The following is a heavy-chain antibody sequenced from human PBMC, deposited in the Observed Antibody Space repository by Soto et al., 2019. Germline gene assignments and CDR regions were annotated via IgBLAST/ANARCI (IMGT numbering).Heavy chain of an antibody. CDR1: GFTLSSYW. CDR2: INSDGSST. J-gene: IGHJ4*02. V-gene: IGHV3-74*01. Sequence: EVQLVESGGGLVQPGESLRRSCVASGFTLSSYWMHWVRQAPGKGLVWVSRINSDGSSTSYADPVKGRFTISRDNAKNTLYLQMNSLRAEDTAVYYCARKDNFDSWGQGTLVTVSS. CDR3: ARKDNFDS.